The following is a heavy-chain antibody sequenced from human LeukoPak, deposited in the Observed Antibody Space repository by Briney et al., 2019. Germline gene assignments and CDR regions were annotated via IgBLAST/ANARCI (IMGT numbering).Heavy chain of an antibody. V-gene: IGHV4-59*01. CDR3: ARDRRGSSGYYFHY. J-gene: IGHJ4*02. CDR1: GGSISSYY. CDR2: IYYSGST. D-gene: IGHD3-22*01. Sequence: SETLSLTCTVSGGSISSYYWSWIRQPPGKGLEWIGYIYYSGSTNYNPSLKSRVTISVDTSKNQFSLKLSSVTAVDTAVYYCARDRRGSSGYYFHYWGQGTLVTVSS.